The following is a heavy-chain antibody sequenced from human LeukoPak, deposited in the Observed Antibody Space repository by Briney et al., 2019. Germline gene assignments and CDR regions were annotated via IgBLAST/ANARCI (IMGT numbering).Heavy chain of an antibody. CDR3: ARDLFGRQSDY. CDR2: IYGGGSA. CDR1: GFTVSSNY. V-gene: IGHV3-53*01. J-gene: IGHJ4*02. Sequence: PGGSLRLSCAASGFTVSSNYMSWVRQAPGKGLEWVSVIYGGGSAYYADSVKGRFTISRDNSKNTLYLQMNSLRAEDTAVYYCARDLFGRQSDYWGQGTLVTVSS. D-gene: IGHD3-10*01.